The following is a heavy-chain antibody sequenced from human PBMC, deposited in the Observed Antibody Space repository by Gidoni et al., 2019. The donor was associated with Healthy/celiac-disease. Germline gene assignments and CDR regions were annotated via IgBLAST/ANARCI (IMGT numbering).Heavy chain of an antibody. D-gene: IGHD4-17*01. Sequence: QVELVQSGAEVKKHGSSVRVSCKASGGTFSSYALSWVRQAPGQGLEWMGGIIPIFGTATYAQKFQGRVTITADESTSTAYMELSSLRSEDTAVYYCARDLLATVTTGYYYGMDVWGQGTTVTVPS. CDR2: IIPIFGTA. J-gene: IGHJ6*02. CDR3: ARDLLATVTTGYYYGMDV. CDR1: GGTFSSYA. V-gene: IGHV1-69*01.